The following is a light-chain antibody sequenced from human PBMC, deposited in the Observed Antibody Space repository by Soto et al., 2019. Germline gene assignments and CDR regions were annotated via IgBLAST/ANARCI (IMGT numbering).Light chain of an antibody. CDR3: ETWDTNTRV. CDR1: RGHSRNI. V-gene: IGLV4-60*02. CDR2: LEDSGNY. Sequence: QAVVTQSSSASGSLGSSVKVTCTLSRGHSRNIIAWHQQQPGKAPRYLMKLEDSGNYNQGSGVPDRFSGSSSGADRYFTISNLQFEDEADYYCETWDTNTRVFGGGTKLTVL. J-gene: IGLJ3*02.